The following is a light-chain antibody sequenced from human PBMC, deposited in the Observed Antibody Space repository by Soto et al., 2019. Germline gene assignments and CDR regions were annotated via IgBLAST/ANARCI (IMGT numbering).Light chain of an antibody. CDR2: EVS. CDR1: SSDVGKYNY. V-gene: IGLV2-14*01. CDR3: SSYTGSSINTVV. J-gene: IGLJ2*01. Sequence: QSALTQPASVSGSPGQSITISCTGTSSDVGKYNYVSWYQQHPAKAPKLMIFEVSSRPSGVSNRFSGSKSGNTDSLTISGLLAEDEAEYFCSSYTGSSINTVVFGGGTKLTVL.